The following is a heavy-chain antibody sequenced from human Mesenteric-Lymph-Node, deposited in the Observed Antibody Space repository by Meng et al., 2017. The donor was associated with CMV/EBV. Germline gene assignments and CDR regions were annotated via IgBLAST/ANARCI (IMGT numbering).Heavy chain of an antibody. D-gene: IGHD1-1*01. V-gene: IGHV3-9*01. CDR3: AKDFSKRRYSNTYHYYAMDV. CDR1: GFTFEDYA. J-gene: IGHJ6*02. CDR2: ISWNSGSI. Sequence: SLKISCAASGFTFEDYALHWVRQAPGKGLEWVSGISWNSGSIGYADSVKGRVTISRDNAKNSLYLQMNSLRAEDTALYYCAKDFSKRRYSNTYHYYAMDVWGQGTTVTVSS.